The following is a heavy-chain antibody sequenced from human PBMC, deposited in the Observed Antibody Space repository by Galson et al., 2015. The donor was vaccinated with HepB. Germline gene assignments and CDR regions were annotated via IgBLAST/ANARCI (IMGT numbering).Heavy chain of an antibody. J-gene: IGHJ6*02. CDR2: INAGNGNT. D-gene: IGHD4-11*01. Sequence: VKVSCKASGYTFTSYAMHWVHQAPGQRLEWMGWINAGNGNTKYSQKFQGRVTITRDTSASTAYMELSSLRSEDTAVYYCAREGSTVTTLYGMDVWGQGTTVTVSS. CDR3: AREGSTVTTLYGMDV. CDR1: GYTFTSYA. V-gene: IGHV1-3*01.